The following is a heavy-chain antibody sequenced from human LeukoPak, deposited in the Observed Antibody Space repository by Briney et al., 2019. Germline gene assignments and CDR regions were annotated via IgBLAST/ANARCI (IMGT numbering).Heavy chain of an antibody. Sequence: GGSLRLSCAASGFTFSSSWMDWVRQAPGKGLVWVSRINSDGSSTSYADSVKGRFTISRDNAKNTLYLQMNSLRAEDTAVYYCARDSGYYDSSGYYYRGYFQHWGQGTLVTVSS. CDR2: INSDGSST. CDR3: ARDSGYYDSSGYYYRGYFQH. CDR1: GFTFSSSW. D-gene: IGHD3-22*01. J-gene: IGHJ1*01. V-gene: IGHV3-74*01.